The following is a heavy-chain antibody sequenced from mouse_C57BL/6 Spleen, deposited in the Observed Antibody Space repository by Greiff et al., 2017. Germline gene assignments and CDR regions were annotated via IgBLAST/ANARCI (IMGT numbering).Heavy chain of an antibody. V-gene: IGHV5-9*01. J-gene: IGHJ1*03. CDR2: ISGGGGNT. CDR1: GFTFSSYT. CDR3: ARQALITTVAPDWYFDV. D-gene: IGHD1-1*01. Sequence: EVKLMESGGGLVKPGGSLKLSCAASGFTFSSYTMSWVRQTPEKRLEWVATISGGGGNTYYPDSVKGRFTISRDNAKNTLYLQMSSLRSEDTALYYCARQALITTVAPDWYFDVGGTGTTVTVAS.